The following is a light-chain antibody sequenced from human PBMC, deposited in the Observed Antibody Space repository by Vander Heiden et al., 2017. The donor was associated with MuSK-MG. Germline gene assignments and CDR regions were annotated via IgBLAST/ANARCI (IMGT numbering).Light chain of an antibody. Sequence: EIVLTQSPGTLPLSPGEGATLSCRASQSVSSSYLAWYQQKPGQAPRLLIYGASSRATGIPDRFSGSGSGTDFTLTISRLEPEDFAVYYCQQYGSSPLTFGQGTKVEIK. V-gene: IGKV3-20*01. J-gene: IGKJ1*01. CDR1: QSVSSSY. CDR3: QQYGSSPLT. CDR2: GAS.